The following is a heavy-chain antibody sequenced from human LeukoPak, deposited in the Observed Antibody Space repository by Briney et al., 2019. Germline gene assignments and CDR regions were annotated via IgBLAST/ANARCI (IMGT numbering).Heavy chain of an antibody. CDR3: AREVPSNDYGVLFLFWDV. V-gene: IGHV1-18*01. CDR2: ISAYNGNT. CDR1: GYTFTSYG. J-gene: IGHJ6*02. D-gene: IGHD4-17*01. Sequence: AASVKVSCKASGYTFTSYGISWVRQAPGQGLEWMGWISAYNGNTNYAQKLQGRVTMTTDTSTSTAYMELRSLRSDDTAVYYCAREVPSNDYGVLFLFWDVWGQGTTVTVSS.